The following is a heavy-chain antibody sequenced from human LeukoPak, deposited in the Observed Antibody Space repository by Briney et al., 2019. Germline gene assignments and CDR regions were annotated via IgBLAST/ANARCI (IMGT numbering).Heavy chain of an antibody. Sequence: PSETLSLTCAVSGGSISSNNWWSWVRQPPGKGLEWIGEIYHSGSTDYNPSLESRVTMSVDKSKNQFSLKLTSVTAADTAVYYCARGFYGSGSYSSPGFHAFDVWGQGAKVTVSS. CDR1: GGSISSNNW. D-gene: IGHD3-10*01. V-gene: IGHV4-4*02. CDR2: IYHSGST. J-gene: IGHJ3*01. CDR3: ARGFYGSGSYSSPGFHAFDV.